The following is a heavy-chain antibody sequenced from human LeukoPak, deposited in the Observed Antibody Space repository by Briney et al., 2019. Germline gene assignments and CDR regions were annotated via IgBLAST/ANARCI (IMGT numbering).Heavy chain of an antibody. D-gene: IGHD4-23*01. J-gene: IGHJ5*02. CDR1: GGSISSYY. CDR2: VYSSGST. V-gene: IGHV4-59*01. CDR3: ARDRIGGRFDP. Sequence: SETLSLTCTVSGGSISSYYWSWIRQPPGKGREWIGYVYSSGSTNYNPSLKSRVTISVDTSKNQFSLKLSSVTAADTAVYYCARDRIGGRFDPEGQGTLVIVSS.